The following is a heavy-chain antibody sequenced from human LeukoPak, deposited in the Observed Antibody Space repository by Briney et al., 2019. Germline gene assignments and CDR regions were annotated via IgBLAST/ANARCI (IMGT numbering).Heavy chain of an antibody. J-gene: IGHJ3*02. Sequence: GGSLRLSCAASGFTFSSYAMSWVRQAPGKGLEWVSAISGSGGSTYYADSVKGRFTISRDNAKNSLYLQMNSLRAEDTAVYYCARDWGGAFDIWGQGTMVTVSS. V-gene: IGHV3-23*01. CDR3: ARDWGGAFDI. CDR1: GFTFSSYA. D-gene: IGHD3-16*01. CDR2: ISGSGGST.